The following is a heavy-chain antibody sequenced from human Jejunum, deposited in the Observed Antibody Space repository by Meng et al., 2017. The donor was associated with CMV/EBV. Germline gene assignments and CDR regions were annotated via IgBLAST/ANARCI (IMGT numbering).Heavy chain of an antibody. CDR3: ARDLKGTTITTNGLYGMDV. J-gene: IGHJ6*02. V-gene: IGHV1-2*02. CDR1: YY. Sequence: YYIIWVRQAPGQGLEWMGWFNPNRPASSHAQRFQGRVTRGRDTASSTVYMELSRLTSDDTAVYYCARDLKGTTITTNGLYGMDVWGQGTTVTVSS. D-gene: IGHD4-11*01. CDR2: FNPNRPAS.